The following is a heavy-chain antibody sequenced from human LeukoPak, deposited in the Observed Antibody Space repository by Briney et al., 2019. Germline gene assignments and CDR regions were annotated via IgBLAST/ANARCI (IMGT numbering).Heavy chain of an antibody. D-gene: IGHD3-16*01. CDR1: GGSISSYY. CDR3: ARVRGDFETD. J-gene: IGHJ1*01. V-gene: IGHV4-59*01. Sequence: ASETLSLTCSVSGGSISSYYWTWIRQPPGKGLEWIGYRYYSGSTTYNPSLKSRVTISVDTSKIQFSLKLISVTAADTAIYYCARVRGDFETDWGQGTLVTVSS. CDR2: RYYSGST.